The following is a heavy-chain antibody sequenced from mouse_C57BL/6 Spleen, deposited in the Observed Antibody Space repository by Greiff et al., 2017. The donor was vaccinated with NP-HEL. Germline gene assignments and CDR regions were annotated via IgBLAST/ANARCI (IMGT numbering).Heavy chain of an antibody. Sequence: EVQRVESGGGLVKPGGSLKLSCAASGFTFSSYTMSWVRQTPEKRLEWVATISGGGGNTYYPDSVKGRFTMTRDNAKNTLYLQMSSLRSEDTALYYCARHEGDGYLYAMDYWGQGTSVTVSS. V-gene: IGHV5-9*01. J-gene: IGHJ4*01. CDR2: ISGGGGNT. CDR1: GFTFSSYT. CDR3: ARHEGDGYLYAMDY. D-gene: IGHD2-3*01.